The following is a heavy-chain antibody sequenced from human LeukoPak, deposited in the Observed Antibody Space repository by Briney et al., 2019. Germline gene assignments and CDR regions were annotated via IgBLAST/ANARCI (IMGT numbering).Heavy chain of an antibody. J-gene: IGHJ4*02. CDR3: AGTGLFFDY. CDR1: GGSISSYY. CDR2: IYYSGST. Sequence: SETLSLTCTVSGGSISSYYWSWVRQPPGKGLEWIGYIYYSGSTNYNPSLKSRVTISVDTSKNQFSLKLSSVTAADTAVYYCAGTGLFFDYWSQGTLVTVSS. D-gene: IGHD7-27*01. V-gene: IGHV4-59*01.